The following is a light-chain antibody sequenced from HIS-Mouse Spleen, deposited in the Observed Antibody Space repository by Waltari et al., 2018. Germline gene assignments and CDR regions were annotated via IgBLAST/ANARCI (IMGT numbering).Light chain of an antibody. CDR1: QGISSY. CDR2: AAS. J-gene: IGKJ3*01. CDR3: QQLNSYPPEFT. Sequence: DIQLTQSPSFLSASVGDRVTITFRASQGISSYLAWYQQKPGKAPKLLIYAASTLQSGVPSRFSGSGSGTEFTLTISSLQPEDFATYYCQQLNSYPPEFTFGPGTKVDIK. V-gene: IGKV1-9*01.